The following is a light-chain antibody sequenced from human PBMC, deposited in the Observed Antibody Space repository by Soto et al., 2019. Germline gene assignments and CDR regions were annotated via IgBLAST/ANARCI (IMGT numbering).Light chain of an antibody. V-gene: IGKV3-11*01. CDR3: QQRSNWPEYT. CDR1: QSVSSY. CDR2: DAS. Sequence: EIVLTQSPATLSLSPWERATLSCRASQSVSSYLAWYQQKPGQAPRLLIYDASNRSTGIPARFSGSGSGTDFTLTISGIEPEDFAVYYCQQRSNWPEYTFGQGNKLEMK. J-gene: IGKJ2*01.